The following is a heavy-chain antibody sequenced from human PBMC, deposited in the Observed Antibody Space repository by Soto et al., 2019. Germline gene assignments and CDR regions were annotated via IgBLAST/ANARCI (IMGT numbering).Heavy chain of an antibody. CDR3: AREKAVASTGSLDP. CDR2: VHTSGST. D-gene: IGHD6-19*01. V-gene: IGHV4-4*07. CDR1: GDSISSYF. Sequence: TSETLSLTCTVSGDSISSYFWSWIRQPAGKGLEWIGRVHTSGSTTYNPSLKSRVTMSVDTSKSQFSLKLTSVTAADTAVYYCAREKAVASTGSLDPWGQGTLVTVSS. J-gene: IGHJ5*02.